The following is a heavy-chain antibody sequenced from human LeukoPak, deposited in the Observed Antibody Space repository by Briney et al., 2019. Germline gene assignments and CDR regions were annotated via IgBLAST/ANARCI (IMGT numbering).Heavy chain of an antibody. CDR2: IYYSGTT. Sequence: SETLSLTCTVSGGSISSYYGSWIRHPPGKGLEWIAYIYYSGTTKHNPSLKSRVTISVDASKNQSSLNLSSVTAADTAVYYCARHGGRDGYSGAFDIWGQGTMVTVSS. CDR3: ARHGGRDGYSGAFDI. V-gene: IGHV4-59*08. D-gene: IGHD5-24*01. CDR1: GGSISSYY. J-gene: IGHJ3*02.